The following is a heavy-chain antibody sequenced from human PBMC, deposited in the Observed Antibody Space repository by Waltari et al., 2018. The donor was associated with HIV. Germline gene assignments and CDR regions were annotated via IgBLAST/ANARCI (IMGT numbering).Heavy chain of an antibody. Sequence: QLLESGGGLVQPGGSLRLSCVGSGFTFRNYGMTWVRQAPGKGLEWVSGLSGSGGSTHYADSVKGRFTISRDNSNNTSYLQMNSLRAEDTAVYYCAIQYNPLNNYYYGMDVCGQGTTVTVSS. D-gene: IGHD1-1*01. CDR2: LSGSGGST. CDR1: GFTFRNYG. J-gene: IGHJ6*02. V-gene: IGHV3-23*01. CDR3: AIQYNPLNNYYYGMDV.